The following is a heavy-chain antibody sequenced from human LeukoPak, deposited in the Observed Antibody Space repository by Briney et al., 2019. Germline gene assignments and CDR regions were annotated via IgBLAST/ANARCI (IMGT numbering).Heavy chain of an antibody. D-gene: IGHD1-26*01. CDR1: GFTFSSYA. Sequence: GGSLRLSCAASGFTFSSYAMSWVRQAPGKGLEWVSGISGSGGSTYYADSVKGRFTISRDNSKNTLYLQMNNLRAEDTAVYYCAKDLGGSYPQYNWFDPWGQGTLVTVSS. V-gene: IGHV3-23*01. CDR3: AKDLGGSYPQYNWFDP. CDR2: ISGSGGST. J-gene: IGHJ5*02.